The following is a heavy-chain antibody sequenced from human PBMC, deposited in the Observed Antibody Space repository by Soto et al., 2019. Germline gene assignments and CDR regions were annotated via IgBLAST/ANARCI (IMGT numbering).Heavy chain of an antibody. CDR3: ARGGGSDSFDN. V-gene: IGHV4-30-2*01. CDR2: INHLETT. J-gene: IGHJ4*02. D-gene: IGHD1-26*01. CDR1: GASITYGGYS. Sequence: QLQLHESGSGLVKPSQTLSLTCTVSGASITYGGYSWSWIRQTPGKGVEWIGYINHLETTFYNPSFQSRLTLSIDRAKNQFSLNLNSMSAADRGVYFCARGGGSDSFDNWGQGILVTVSS.